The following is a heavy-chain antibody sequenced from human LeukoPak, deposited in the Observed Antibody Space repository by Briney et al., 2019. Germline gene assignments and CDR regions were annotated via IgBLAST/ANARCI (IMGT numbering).Heavy chain of an antibody. J-gene: IGHJ6*02. Sequence: GGSLRLSCAASGFTFSSYSMNWVRQAPGKGLEWVSSISSSSSYIYYADSVKGRFTISRDNAKNSLYLQMNSLRAEDTAVYYCARNYDILTGYCMDVWGQGTTVTVSS. CDR2: ISSSSSYI. CDR3: ARNYDILTGYCMDV. V-gene: IGHV3-21*01. D-gene: IGHD3-9*01. CDR1: GFTFSSYS.